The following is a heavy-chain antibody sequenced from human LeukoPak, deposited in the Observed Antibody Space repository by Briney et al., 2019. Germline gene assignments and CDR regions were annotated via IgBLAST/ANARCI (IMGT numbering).Heavy chain of an antibody. Sequence: ALVEVSCKASGYTFTSYAMNWVRQAPGQGLEWMGWINTNTGNPTYAQGFTGRFVFSLDTSVSTAYLQISSLKAEDTAVYYCARLYCSSTSCYGFLDAFDIWGQGTMVTVSS. CDR2: INTNTGNP. D-gene: IGHD2-2*01. CDR3: ARLYCSSTSCYGFLDAFDI. CDR1: GYTFTSYA. V-gene: IGHV7-4-1*02. J-gene: IGHJ3*02.